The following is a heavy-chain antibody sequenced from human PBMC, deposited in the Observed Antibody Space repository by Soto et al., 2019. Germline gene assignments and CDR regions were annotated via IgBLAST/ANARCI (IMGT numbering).Heavy chain of an antibody. Sequence: EVQLVESGGGLVQPGGSRRLSCAASGFTFSSYSMNWVRQAPGKGLEWVSYISSSSSTIYYADSVKGRVTISRDNAKNSLYLQMNSLRAEDTAVYYCARDRRNYNWNDADYWGQGTLVTVSS. J-gene: IGHJ4*02. D-gene: IGHD1-20*01. CDR3: ARDRRNYNWNDADY. CDR2: ISSSSSTI. V-gene: IGHV3-48*01. CDR1: GFTFSSYS.